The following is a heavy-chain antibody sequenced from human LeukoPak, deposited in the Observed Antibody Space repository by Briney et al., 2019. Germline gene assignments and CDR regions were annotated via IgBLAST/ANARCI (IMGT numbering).Heavy chain of an antibody. CDR2: IGGRDGGT. J-gene: IGHJ3*02. D-gene: IGHD1-1*01. CDR1: GFIFSNYA. CDR3: ARDQGTTSSYDAFDI. Sequence: GGSLRLSCAASGFIFSNYAMSWVRQAPGKGLEWVSAIGGRDGGTYYADSVKGRFTVSRDDPKNTLYLQMNTLRSEDTAVYYCARDQGTTSSYDAFDIWGQGTMVTVSS. V-gene: IGHV3-23*01.